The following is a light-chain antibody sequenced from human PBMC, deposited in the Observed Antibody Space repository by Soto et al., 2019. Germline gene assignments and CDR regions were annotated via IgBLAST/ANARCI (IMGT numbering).Light chain of an antibody. CDR2: GAS. CDR1: QSVSTHN. J-gene: IGKJ5*01. V-gene: IGKV3-20*01. CDR3: QQYGSSLAVT. Sequence: EMVLTQSPGRLSSSAWERATLSFRASQSVSTHNLAWYQQRPGQVPRLLIYGASRRATGIPDRFSGSGSGTDSTLTISRLEPEDFAVYYCQQYGSSLAVTFGQGTRLE.